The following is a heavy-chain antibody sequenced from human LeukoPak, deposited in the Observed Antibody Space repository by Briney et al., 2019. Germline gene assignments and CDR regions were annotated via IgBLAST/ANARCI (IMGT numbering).Heavy chain of an antibody. D-gene: IGHD6-19*01. V-gene: IGHV4-59*01. CDR2: IYYSGST. J-gene: IGHJ4*02. CDR3: ARAGYSSGWYPGGFDY. CDR1: GGSISSYY. Sequence: SETLSLTCTVSGGSISSYYWSWIRQPPGKGLEWIGYIYYSGSTNYNPSLKSRVTISVDTSKNQFSLKLSSVTAADTAVYYCARAGYSSGWYPGGFDYWGQGTLVTVSS.